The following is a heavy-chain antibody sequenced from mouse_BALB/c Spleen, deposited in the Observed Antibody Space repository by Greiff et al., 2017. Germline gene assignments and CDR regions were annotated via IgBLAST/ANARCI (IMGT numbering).Heavy chain of an antibody. CDR2: ISSGSSTI. CDR3: ARNYYGSSFMDY. D-gene: IGHD1-1*01. V-gene: IGHV5-17*02. Sequence: EVNLVESGGGLVQPGGSRKLSCAASGFTFSSFGMHWVRQAPEKGLEWVAYISSGSSTIYYADTVKGRFTISRDNPKNTLFLQMTSLRSEDTAMYYCARNYYGSSFMDYWGQGTSVTVSS. CDR1: GFTFSSFG. J-gene: IGHJ4*01.